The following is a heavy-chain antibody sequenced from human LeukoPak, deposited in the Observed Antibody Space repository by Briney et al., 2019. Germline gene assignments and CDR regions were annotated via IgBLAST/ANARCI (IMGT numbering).Heavy chain of an antibody. J-gene: IGHJ5*02. CDR2: ISGSGGST. V-gene: IGHV3-23*01. D-gene: IGHD2-8*01. CDR3: ARVRTNGVCSWFDP. CDR1: GFTFSSYA. Sequence: PGGSLRLSCAASGFTFSSYATSWVRQAPGKGLEWVSAISGSGGSTYYADSVKGRFTISRDNSKNTLYLQMNSLRAEDTAVYYCARVRTNGVCSWFDPWGQGTLVTVSS.